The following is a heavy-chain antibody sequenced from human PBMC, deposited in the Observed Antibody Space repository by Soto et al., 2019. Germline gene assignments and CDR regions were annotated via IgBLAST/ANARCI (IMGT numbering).Heavy chain of an antibody. CDR1: GGSISSGGYS. D-gene: IGHD5-18*01. CDR3: ARAGYNYGYY. Sequence: TLSLTCAVSGGSISSGGYSWSWIRQPPGKGLEWIGYIYHSGRTYYNPSLKSRVTISVDRSKNQFSLKLSSVTAADTAVYYCARAGYNYGYYGGQGTLVTVSS. V-gene: IGHV4-30-2*01. CDR2: IYHSGRT. J-gene: IGHJ4*02.